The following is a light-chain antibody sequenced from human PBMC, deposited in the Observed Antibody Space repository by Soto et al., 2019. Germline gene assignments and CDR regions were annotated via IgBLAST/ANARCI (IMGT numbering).Light chain of an antibody. CDR1: NSYVGGCNF. CDR2: DVS. Sequence: QSVLTQPSSVSGSPGQSITISCTGTNSYVGGCNFVSWYQQHPGKAPKLMIYDVSNRPSGVSNRFSGSKSGNTASLTISGLQTEDDADYYCSSYTRSTTDVFGTGTKVTVL. J-gene: IGLJ1*01. V-gene: IGLV2-14*01. CDR3: SSYTRSTTDV.